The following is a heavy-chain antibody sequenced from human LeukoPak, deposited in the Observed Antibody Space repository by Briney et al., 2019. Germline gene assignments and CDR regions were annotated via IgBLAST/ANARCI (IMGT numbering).Heavy chain of an antibody. D-gene: IGHD3-10*01. CDR2: ISYDGSNK. CDR3: AKDLRRRYYFGSGSRGGTFDI. V-gene: IGHV3-30-3*02. Sequence: GGSLRLSCAASGFTFSSYAMHWVRQAPGKGLEWVAVISYDGSNKYYADSVKGRFTISRDNSKNTLYLQMNSLRAEGTAVYYCAKDLRRRYYFGSGSRGGTFDIWGQGTMVTVSS. CDR1: GFTFSSYA. J-gene: IGHJ3*02.